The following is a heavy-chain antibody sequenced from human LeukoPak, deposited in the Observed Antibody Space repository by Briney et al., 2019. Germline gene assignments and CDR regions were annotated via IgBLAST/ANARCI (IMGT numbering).Heavy chain of an antibody. Sequence: GGSLRLSCAASGFTFSRFAMHWVRQAPGKGLEWVAVISIDGSREHYADSVKGRFTISRDNSKNTVYLQMNGLRAEDTAVYYCAKLHGYDSSGYSDYWGQGTLVTVSS. CDR1: GFTFSRFA. CDR2: ISIDGSRE. V-gene: IGHV3-30*07. D-gene: IGHD3-22*01. CDR3: AKLHGYDSSGYSDY. J-gene: IGHJ4*02.